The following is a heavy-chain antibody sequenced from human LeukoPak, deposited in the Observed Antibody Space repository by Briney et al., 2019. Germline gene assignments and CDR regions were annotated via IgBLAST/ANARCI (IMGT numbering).Heavy chain of an antibody. CDR2: INPNSGGT. CDR1: GYTFTGYY. J-gene: IGHJ6*03. Sequence: ASVKVSCKASGYTFTGYYMHWVRQAPGQGLEWMGWINPNSGGTNYAQKFQGRVTMTRDTSISTAYMELSRLRSDDTAVYYCARVVGATTDYYMDVRGKGTTVTVSS. D-gene: IGHD1-26*01. CDR3: ARVVGATTDYYMDV. V-gene: IGHV1-2*02.